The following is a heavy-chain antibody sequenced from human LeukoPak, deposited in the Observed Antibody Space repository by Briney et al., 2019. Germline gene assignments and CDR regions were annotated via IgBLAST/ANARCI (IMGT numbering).Heavy chain of an antibody. D-gene: IGHD3-9*01. J-gene: IGHJ4*02. CDR1: GFTFSSYA. Sequence: GGSLRLSCAASGFTFSSYAMHWVRQAPGKGLEWVAVISYDGSNKYYADSVKGRFTISRDNSKNTLYLQMNSLRAEDTAVYYCARTLLTIDYDILTGYYDYWGQGTLVTVSS. V-gene: IGHV3-30-3*01. CDR3: ARTLLTIDYDILTGYYDY. CDR2: ISYDGSNK.